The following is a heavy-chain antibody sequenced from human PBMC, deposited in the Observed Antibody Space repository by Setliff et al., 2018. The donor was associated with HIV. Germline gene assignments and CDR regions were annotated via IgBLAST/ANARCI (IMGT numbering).Heavy chain of an antibody. CDR2: IMWDSGAI. J-gene: IGHJ6*02. D-gene: IGHD3-10*01. Sequence: TGGSLRLSCAASGLNLKDHAMHWVRQTPEKGLEWVSGIMWDSGAIGYADSVKGRFTVSRDNSKNSLYLQMNSLRPEDTALYFCTKDLTPGGADVWGQGTTVTVSS. V-gene: IGHV3-9*01. CDR1: GLNLKDHA. CDR3: TKDLTPGGADV.